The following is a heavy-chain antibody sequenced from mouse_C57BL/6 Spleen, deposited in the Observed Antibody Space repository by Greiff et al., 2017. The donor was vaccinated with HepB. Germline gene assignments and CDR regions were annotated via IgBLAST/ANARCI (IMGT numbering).Heavy chain of an antibody. J-gene: IGHJ3*01. CDR1: GYTFTSYW. CDR3: ARSQGNFSWFAY. Sequence: VQLQQPGAELVKPGASVKMSCKASGYTFTSYWITWVKQRPGQGLEWIGDIYPGSGSTNYNEKFKSKATLTVDTSSSTAYMQLSSLTSEDSAVYDCARSQGNFSWFAYWGQGTLVTVSA. CDR2: IYPGSGST. V-gene: IGHV1-55*01. D-gene: IGHD2-1*01.